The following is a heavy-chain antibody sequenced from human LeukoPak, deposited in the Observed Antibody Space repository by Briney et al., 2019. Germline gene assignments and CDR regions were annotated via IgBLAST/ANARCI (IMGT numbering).Heavy chain of an antibody. CDR3: ARSRQASGLLSS. Sequence: SETLSLTCTASGGAIASGGYSWNWIRQSPGKGLEWIGCIYDRGPAYYNPSLKSRFTISVDRPKNQFFLNVTSLTAADTAVYYCARSRQASGLLSSWGQGTPVVVSS. J-gene: IGHJ5*02. CDR2: IYDRGPA. V-gene: IGHV4-30-2*06. CDR1: GGAIASGGYS. D-gene: IGHD3-10*01.